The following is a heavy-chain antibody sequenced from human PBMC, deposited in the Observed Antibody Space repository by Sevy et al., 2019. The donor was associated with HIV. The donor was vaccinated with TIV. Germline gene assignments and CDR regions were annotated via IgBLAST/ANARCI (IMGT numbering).Heavy chain of an antibody. Sequence: GGSLRLSCAASEFTFSSYAMNWVRQAPGKGLEWVSSISVSGRSTYYADSVEGRFTISRDNSKNTLYLQMNSLRADDTAVYYCAKGFCSGGSCPNDYYYYGMDVWGQGTTVTVSS. CDR2: ISVSGRST. CDR3: AKGFCSGGSCPNDYYYYGMDV. J-gene: IGHJ6*02. D-gene: IGHD2-15*01. V-gene: IGHV3-23*01. CDR1: EFTFSSYA.